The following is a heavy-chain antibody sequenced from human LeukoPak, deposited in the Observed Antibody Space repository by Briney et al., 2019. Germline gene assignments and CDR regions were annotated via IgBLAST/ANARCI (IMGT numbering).Heavy chain of an antibody. J-gene: IGHJ5*02. V-gene: IGHV1-69*05. CDR2: IIPIFGTA. CDR3: ARELTVTPEGWFDP. Sequence: SVKVSCKASGGTFSSYAISWVRRAPGQGLEWMGRIIPIFGTANYAQKFQGRVTITTDESTSTAYMELSSLRSEDTAVYYCARELTVTPEGWFDPWGQGTLVTVSS. D-gene: IGHD4-17*01. CDR1: GGTFSSYA.